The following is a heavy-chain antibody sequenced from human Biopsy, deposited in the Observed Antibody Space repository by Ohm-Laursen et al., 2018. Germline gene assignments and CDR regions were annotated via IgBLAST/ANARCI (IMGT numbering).Heavy chain of an antibody. Sequence: SVKVSCKTSGYNFLSYSINWVRQAPGQGLEWTGWIRPLNGDTKYGQKFQDRVTMTTDTSTSTVYMELTSLRSDDTAVYYCARGEVTFGELIVSLDSWGQGTLVTVSS. CDR2: IRPLNGDT. D-gene: IGHD3-16*02. CDR1: GYNFLSYS. V-gene: IGHV1-18*01. CDR3: ARGEVTFGELIVSLDS. J-gene: IGHJ4*02.